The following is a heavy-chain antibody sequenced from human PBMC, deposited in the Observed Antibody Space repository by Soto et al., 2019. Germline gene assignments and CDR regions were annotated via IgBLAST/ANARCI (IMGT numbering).Heavy chain of an antibody. V-gene: IGHV4-61*01. Sequence: QVQLQESGPGLVKPSETLSLTCTVSGASVNSGNYYWSWIRQPPGKGLEWIGYIYYSGSTNYNPSLKSRVNISLDTSKNQFSGNMSSVTAADKAVYFCARDRAAAIGYYYYYGMDVWRQGPTVTVPS. D-gene: IGHD2-2*01. CDR1: GASVNSGNYY. J-gene: IGHJ6*02. CDR3: ARDRAAAIGYYYYYGMDV. CDR2: IYYSGST.